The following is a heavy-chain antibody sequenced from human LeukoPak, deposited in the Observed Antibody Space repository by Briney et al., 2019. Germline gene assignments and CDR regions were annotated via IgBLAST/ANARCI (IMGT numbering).Heavy chain of an antibody. D-gene: IGHD3-22*01. J-gene: IGHJ4*02. Sequence: PGGSLRLSCAASGFTFSSYSMNWVRQAPGKGLEWVSYISSRSSYTNYADSVKGRFTISRDNAKNSLYLQMNSLRAEDTAVYYCARESFSGDSSGYYGYWGQGTLVTVSS. V-gene: IGHV3-21*05. CDR2: ISSRSSYT. CDR3: ARESFSGDSSGYYGY. CDR1: GFTFSSYS.